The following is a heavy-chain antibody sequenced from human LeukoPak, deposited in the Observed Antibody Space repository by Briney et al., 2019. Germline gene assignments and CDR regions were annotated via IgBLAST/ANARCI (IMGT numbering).Heavy chain of an antibody. Sequence: PSGTLSLTCAVYGGSFSDYYWNWIRQSTGKGLEWIGYIYYSGSTNYNPSLKSRVTISVDTSKNQFSLKLSSVTAADTAVYYCATKSFGELLGSYYYYMDVWGKGTTVTVSS. CDR1: GGSFSDYY. CDR2: IYYSGST. D-gene: IGHD3-10*01. CDR3: ATKSFGELLGSYYYYMDV. V-gene: IGHV4-59*12. J-gene: IGHJ6*03.